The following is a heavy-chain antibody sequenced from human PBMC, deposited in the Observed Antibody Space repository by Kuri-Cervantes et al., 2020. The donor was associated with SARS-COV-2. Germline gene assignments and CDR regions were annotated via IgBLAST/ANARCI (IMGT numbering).Heavy chain of an antibody. CDR1: GFTFDDYA. D-gene: IGHD6-13*01. Sequence: GGSLRLSCAASGFTFDDYAMHWVRQAPGKGLEWVSGISWNSGSIGYADSVKGRFTISRDNAKNSLYLQMNSLRAEDTAVYYCARVLRYSSSWYDYWGQGTLVTVSS. CDR2: ISWNSGSI. CDR3: ARVLRYSSSWYDY. V-gene: IGHV3-9*01. J-gene: IGHJ4*02.